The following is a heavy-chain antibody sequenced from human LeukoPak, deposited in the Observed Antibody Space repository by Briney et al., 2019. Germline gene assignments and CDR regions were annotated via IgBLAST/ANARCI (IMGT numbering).Heavy chain of an antibody. D-gene: IGHD6-6*01. Sequence: PGGSLRLSCAASEFTVSSNYMSWVRQAPGKGLEWVSVIYSGGSTYYADSVKGRFTISRHNPKNTLYLQMNSLRAEDTAVYYCARSEYFDYWGQGTLVTVSS. CDR2: IYSGGST. CDR1: EFTVSSNY. CDR3: ARSEYFDY. J-gene: IGHJ4*02. V-gene: IGHV3-53*04.